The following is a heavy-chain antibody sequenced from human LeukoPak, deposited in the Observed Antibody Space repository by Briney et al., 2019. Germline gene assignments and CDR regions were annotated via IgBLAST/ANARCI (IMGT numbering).Heavy chain of an antibody. J-gene: IGHJ6*02. V-gene: IGHV3-48*04. Sequence: PGGSLRLSCAASGFTFSSYAMNWVRQAPGKGLEWVSYISSSSSTIYYADSVKGRFTISRDNAKNSLYLEMNSLRAEDTAVYYCAKVSITMNSMDVWGQGTTVTVSS. CDR2: ISSSSSTI. D-gene: IGHD1-7*01. CDR3: AKVSITMNSMDV. CDR1: GFTFSSYA.